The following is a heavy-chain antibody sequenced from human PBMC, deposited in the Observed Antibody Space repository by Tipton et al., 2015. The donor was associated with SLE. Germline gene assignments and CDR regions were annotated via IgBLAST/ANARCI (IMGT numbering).Heavy chain of an antibody. V-gene: IGHV4-59*11. D-gene: IGHD3-3*01. CDR3: ARDRNTIFGVAPYGMDV. CDR1: GGSISSHY. J-gene: IGHJ6*02. Sequence: GLVKPSETLSLACTVSGGSISSHYWSWIRQPPGKGLEWIGYIYYSGSTNYNPSLKSRVTISVDTSKNQFSLKLSSVTAADTAVYYCARDRNTIFGVAPYGMDVWGQGTTVTASS. CDR2: IYYSGST.